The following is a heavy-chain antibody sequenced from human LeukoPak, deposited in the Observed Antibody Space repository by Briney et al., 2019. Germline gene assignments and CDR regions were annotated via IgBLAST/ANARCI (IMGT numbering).Heavy chain of an antibody. CDR3: TRAASAYNSDYYFDY. CDR1: GFTFDDYA. CDR2: INKDASAT. Sequence: PGRSLRLSCAASGFTFDDYAMHWVRQAPGKGLVWVSSINKDASATRYADSVKGRFTISRDNAENTLYVEMNSLRAEDTAVYYCTRAASAYNSDYYFDYWGQGTLVTVSS. D-gene: IGHD1-1*01. J-gene: IGHJ4*02. V-gene: IGHV3-74*01.